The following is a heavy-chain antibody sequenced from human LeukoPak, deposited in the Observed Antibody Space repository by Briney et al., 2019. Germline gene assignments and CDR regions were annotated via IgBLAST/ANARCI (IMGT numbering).Heavy chain of an antibody. Sequence: PSETLSLTCTVSGGSISSSSYYWGWIRQPPGKGLEWIGSIYYSGSTYYNPSLKSRVTISVDTSKNQFSLKLSSVTAADTAVYYCARRVIAARGIRFDPWGQGTLVTVSS. CDR2: IYYSGST. CDR3: ARRVIAARGIRFDP. V-gene: IGHV4-39*01. D-gene: IGHD6-6*01. J-gene: IGHJ5*02. CDR1: GGSISSSSYY.